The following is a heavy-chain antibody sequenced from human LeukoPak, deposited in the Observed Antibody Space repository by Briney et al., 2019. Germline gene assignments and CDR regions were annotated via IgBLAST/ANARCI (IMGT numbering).Heavy chain of an antibody. J-gene: IGHJ4*02. CDR2: INPDGTTT. Sequence: GGSLRLSCATSGFTFNSRWMHWVRQAPGKGLVWVSRINPDGTTTGYADSVKGRFTIYRDNAKNTLYLQMSSRRGEDTGVYYCAREGWYLDYWGQGTLVTVSS. V-gene: IGHV3-74*01. CDR3: AREGWYLDY. D-gene: IGHD6-19*01. CDR1: GFTFNSRW.